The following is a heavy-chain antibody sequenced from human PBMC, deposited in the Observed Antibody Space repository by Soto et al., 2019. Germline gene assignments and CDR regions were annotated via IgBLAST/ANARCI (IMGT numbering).Heavy chain of an antibody. CDR1: GFSLSTSGVG. Sequence: QITLKESGPPLVKPTQTLTLTCTFSGFSLSTSGVGVGWIRQPPGKALEWLALIYWDDDKRYSPSLKSRLTITKDTSKNQVVLTMTNMDPVDTATYYCAHKTREINLGRFDPWGQGTLVTVSS. J-gene: IGHJ5*02. D-gene: IGHD7-27*01. CDR3: AHKTREINLGRFDP. CDR2: IYWDDDK. V-gene: IGHV2-5*02.